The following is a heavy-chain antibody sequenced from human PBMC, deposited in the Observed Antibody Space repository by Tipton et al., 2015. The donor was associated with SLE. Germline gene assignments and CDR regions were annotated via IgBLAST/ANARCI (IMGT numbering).Heavy chain of an antibody. D-gene: IGHD3-10*01. Sequence: SLRLSCAVSGFTFSSYWVHWVRQAPGKGLVWVSRINSDGSNTNYADSVKGRFTISRDNSKNTLYLQMNSLRAEDTAVYYCAKDLTTYYYGSVFDYWGQGTLVTVSS. CDR3: AKDLTTYYYGSVFDY. V-gene: IGHV3-74*01. J-gene: IGHJ4*02. CDR2: INSDGSNT. CDR1: GFTFSSYW.